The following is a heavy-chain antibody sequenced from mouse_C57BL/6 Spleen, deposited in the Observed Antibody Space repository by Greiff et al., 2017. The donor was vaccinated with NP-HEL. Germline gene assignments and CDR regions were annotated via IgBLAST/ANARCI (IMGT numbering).Heavy chain of an antibody. D-gene: IGHD2-4*01. Sequence: VQLQQPGAELVKPGASVKMSCKASGYTFTSYWITWVKQRPGQGLEWIGDIYPGSGSTNYNEKFKSKATLTVATSSSTAYMQLSSLTSEDSAVYYGARGGDYEEMDYWGQGTSVTVSS. CDR2: IYPGSGST. V-gene: IGHV1-55*01. CDR1: GYTFTSYW. J-gene: IGHJ4*01. CDR3: ARGGDYEEMDY.